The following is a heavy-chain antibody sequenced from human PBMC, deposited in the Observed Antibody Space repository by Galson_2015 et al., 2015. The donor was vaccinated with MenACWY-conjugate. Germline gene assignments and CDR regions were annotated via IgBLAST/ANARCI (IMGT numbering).Heavy chain of an antibody. CDR1: GFTFRNYW. J-gene: IGHJ6*02. CDR3: ARGHYGMDV. CDR2: IKKDGSEK. Sequence: SLRLSCAASGFTFRNYWMTWVRQAPGKGLEWVASIKKDGSEKYYVDSVKGRFTISRDNAKNSLYLDMNSLRVEDTAVYSCARGHYGMDVWGQGTTVTASS. V-gene: IGHV3-7*03.